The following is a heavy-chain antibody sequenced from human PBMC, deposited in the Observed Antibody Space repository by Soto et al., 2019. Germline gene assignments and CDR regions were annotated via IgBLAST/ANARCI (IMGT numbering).Heavy chain of an antibody. D-gene: IGHD3-10*01. J-gene: IGHJ4*02. CDR1: GGSISSSSYY. V-gene: IGHV3-74*01. Sequence: ETLSLTCTVSGGSISSSSYYWGWIRQPPGKGLMWVSRVDNDGSGTSYADSVKGRFTMSRDNAKNTVYLQMNSLRVDDTAVYYCGSVFEHWGQGIMVTVSS. CDR2: VDNDGSGT. CDR3: GSVFEH.